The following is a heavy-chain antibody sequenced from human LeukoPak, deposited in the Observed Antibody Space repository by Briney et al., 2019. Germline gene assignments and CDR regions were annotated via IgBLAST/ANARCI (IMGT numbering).Heavy chain of an antibody. D-gene: IGHD2/OR15-2a*01. Sequence: GGSPRLSRAASGFTVSSNYMSWVRQAPGNGLEWVSVIYIGGSTYYADSVKGRFTISRDNSKNTLYLQMNSLRAEDTAVYYCARSSFPTFPLFDYWGEGTLVTVSS. V-gene: IGHV3-66*02. CDR3: ARSSFPTFPLFDY. CDR2: IYIGGST. J-gene: IGHJ4*02. CDR1: GFTVSSNY.